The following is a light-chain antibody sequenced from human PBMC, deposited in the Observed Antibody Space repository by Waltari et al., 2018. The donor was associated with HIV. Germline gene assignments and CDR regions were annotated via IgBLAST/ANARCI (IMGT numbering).Light chain of an antibody. Sequence: EILLTQSPVTLSVSPGDGASLSGRARQGISTNLAWNENKPGHAPMLLSYGASTRATAVPARFSGSGSGTEVTLNSSSLQSEDFAVYYCQQYSKWPPRNFGGGTKVEIK. J-gene: IGKJ4*01. V-gene: IGKV3-15*01. CDR3: QQYSKWPPRN. CDR2: GAS. CDR1: QGISTN.